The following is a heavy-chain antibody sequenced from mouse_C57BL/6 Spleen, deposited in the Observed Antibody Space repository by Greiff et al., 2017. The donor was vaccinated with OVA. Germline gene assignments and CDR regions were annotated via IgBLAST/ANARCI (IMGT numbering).Heavy chain of an antibody. CDR2: IYPGSGNT. Sequence: QVQLQQSGPELVKPGASVKISCKASGYSFTSYYIHWVKQRPGQGLEWIGWIYPGSGNTKYNEKFKGKATLTADTSSSTAYMQLSSLTSEDSAVYYCATYDYDENYAMDYWGQGTSVTVSS. CDR1: GYSFTSYY. CDR3: ATYDYDENYAMDY. D-gene: IGHD2-4*01. V-gene: IGHV1-66*01. J-gene: IGHJ4*01.